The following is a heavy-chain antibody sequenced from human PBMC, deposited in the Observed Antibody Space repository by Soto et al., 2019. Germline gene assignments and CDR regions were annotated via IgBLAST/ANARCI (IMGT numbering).Heavy chain of an antibody. D-gene: IGHD2-2*01. CDR2: ISWNSGSI. J-gene: IGHJ4*02. Sequence: PGGSLRLSCAASGFTFDDYAMHWVRQAPGKGLEWVSGISWNSGSIGYADSVKGRFTISRDNAKNSLYLQMNSLRAEDTASYYCAKDIHRYCSSTSCYGGIFDYWGQGTLVTVSS. CDR1: GFTFDDYA. V-gene: IGHV3-9*01. CDR3: AKDIHRYCSSTSCYGGIFDY.